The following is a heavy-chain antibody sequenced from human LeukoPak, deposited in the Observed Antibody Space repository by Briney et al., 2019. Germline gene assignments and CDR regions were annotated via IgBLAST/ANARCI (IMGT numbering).Heavy chain of an antibody. J-gene: IGHJ3*02. Sequence: GGSLRLSCAASGFTVSSNYMSWVRQAPGKGLEWVSVIYSGGSTYYADSVKGRFTISRDNSKNTLYLQMNSLRAEDTAVYYCARDLKTFWSGYYFGHNAFDIWGQGTMATVSS. CDR1: GFTVSSNY. CDR3: ARDLKTFWSGYYFGHNAFDI. V-gene: IGHV3-53*01. D-gene: IGHD3-3*01. CDR2: IYSGGST.